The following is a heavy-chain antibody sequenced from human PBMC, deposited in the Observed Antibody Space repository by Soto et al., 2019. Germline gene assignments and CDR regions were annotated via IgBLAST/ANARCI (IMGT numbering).Heavy chain of an antibody. V-gene: IGHV1-69*01. Sequence: QVQLLQSGAEVRRPGSSVNVSCKASGASFSSFAFSWVRQAPGQGLEWMADIIPIFGRKQYAQKFQGRVTTTADESTFTAYMELSSLTSDDTAVYYCARGDTHQLLVRGWRDPWGQGTLVTVSS. CDR1: GASFSSFA. D-gene: IGHD2-2*01. J-gene: IGHJ5*02. CDR3: ARGDTHQLLVRGWRDP. CDR2: IIPIFGRK.